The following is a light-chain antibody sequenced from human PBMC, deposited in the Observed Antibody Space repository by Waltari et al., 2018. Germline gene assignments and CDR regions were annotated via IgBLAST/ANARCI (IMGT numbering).Light chain of an antibody. Sequence: EIVLTQALGTLSFSPAERATLSCRASQSVYTFLAWYQQKPGQPPRLLIYETSKRATGTPARFSGSGSGTDFTLTISSLEPEDSAVYYCQQRANWPPLTFGGGTKVEI. CDR3: QQRANWPPLT. V-gene: IGKV3-11*01. J-gene: IGKJ4*01. CDR2: ETS. CDR1: QSVYTF.